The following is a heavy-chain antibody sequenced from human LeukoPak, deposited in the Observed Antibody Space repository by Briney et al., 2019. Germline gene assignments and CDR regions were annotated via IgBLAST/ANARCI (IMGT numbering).Heavy chain of an antibody. V-gene: IGHV1-8*01. CDR3: ARAPHPEVNWFDP. Sequence: GASVKVSCKASGYTFTSYDINWVRQATGQGLEWMGWMNPNSGNTGYAQKFQGRVTMTRNTSISTAYMELSRLRSDDTAVYYCARAPHPEVNWFDPWGQGTLVTVSS. CDR2: MNPNSGNT. J-gene: IGHJ5*02. CDR1: GYTFTSYD.